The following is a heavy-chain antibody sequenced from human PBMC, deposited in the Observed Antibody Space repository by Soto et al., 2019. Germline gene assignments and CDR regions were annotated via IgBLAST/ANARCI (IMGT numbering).Heavy chain of an antibody. CDR1: GFTFSSYA. J-gene: IGHJ4*02. CDR2: IRGSGGST. V-gene: IGHV3-23*01. CDR3: AKDQGALAVASSYYFDY. D-gene: IGHD6-19*01. Sequence: EVQLLESGGGLVQPGGSLRLSCAAYGFTFSSYAMSWVRQAPGKGLEWVSAIRGSGGSTYYADSVKGRFTISRDNSKNTLYLQMNSLRAEDTAVYYCAKDQGALAVASSYYFDYWGQGTLVTVSS.